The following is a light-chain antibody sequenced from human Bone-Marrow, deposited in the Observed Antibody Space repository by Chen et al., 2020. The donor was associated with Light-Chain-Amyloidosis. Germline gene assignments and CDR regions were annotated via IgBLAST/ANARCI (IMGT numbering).Light chain of an antibody. CDR3: QSADSSGTYEVI. V-gene: IGLV3-25*03. CDR1: DLPTKY. J-gene: IGLJ2*01. CDR2: RDT. Sequence: SYHLTQPPSVSVSTGQTARINCSGDDLPTKYAYWYQQKPGQAPVLVIHRDTERPSGISERFSGCSSGKTATLTISGVQAEDEADYHCQSADSSGTYEVIFGGGTKLTVL.